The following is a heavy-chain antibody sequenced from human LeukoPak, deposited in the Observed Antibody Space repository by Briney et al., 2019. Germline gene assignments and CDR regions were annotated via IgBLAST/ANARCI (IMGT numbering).Heavy chain of an antibody. V-gene: IGHV1-24*01. CDR3: ATDGLTGEDGAFDI. D-gene: IGHD7-27*01. Sequence: ASVTVSCKVSGYTLTELSMHWVRPAPGKGLEWMGGFDPEDGETIYAQKFQGRVTMTEDTPTDTAYMELSSLRSEDTAVYYCATDGLTGEDGAFDIWGQGIMVTVSS. CDR1: GYTLTELS. J-gene: IGHJ3*02. CDR2: FDPEDGET.